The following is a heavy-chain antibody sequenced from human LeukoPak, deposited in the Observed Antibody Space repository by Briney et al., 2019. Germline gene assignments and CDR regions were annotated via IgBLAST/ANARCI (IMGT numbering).Heavy chain of an antibody. V-gene: IGHV3-7*03. D-gene: IGHD2-15*01. CDR3: ARDRLVVVAPATYYGMDV. J-gene: IGHJ6*04. Sequence: GGSLRLSCAASGFTFSSYWMSWVRQAPGKGLEWVANIKQDGSEKYYVDSVKGRFTISRDNAKNSLYLQMNSLRAEDTAVYYCARDRLVVVAPATYYGMDVWGKGTTVTVSS. CDR2: IKQDGSEK. CDR1: GFTFSSYW.